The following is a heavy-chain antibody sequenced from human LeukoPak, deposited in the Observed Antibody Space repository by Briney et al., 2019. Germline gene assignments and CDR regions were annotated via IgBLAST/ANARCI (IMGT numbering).Heavy chain of an antibody. CDR2: ISVSGGTT. CDR1: GSTFSSYA. D-gene: IGHD2-2*01. Sequence: GASLRLSCAAAGSTFSSYAMSWVRQAPGKGLEWVSAISVSGGTTYYADSVKGRFTISKGNSKNTLYRQMNRLRAEDTAVYYCAKAWYQLLSPDYWGQGTLVTVSS. J-gene: IGHJ4*02. V-gene: IGHV3-23*01. CDR3: AKAWYQLLSPDY.